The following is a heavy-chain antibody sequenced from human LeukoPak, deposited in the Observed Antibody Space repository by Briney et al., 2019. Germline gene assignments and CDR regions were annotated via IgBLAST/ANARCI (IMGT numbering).Heavy chain of an antibody. D-gene: IGHD3-3*01. J-gene: IGHJ4*02. Sequence: PGGSLRLSCAASGFTFSSYGMHWVRQAPGKGLEWVAVILSDGSKEFYTDSVKGRFTISRDNAKNSLYLQMNSLRAEDTAVYYCARDDFWSGFLDYWGQGTLVTVSS. V-gene: IGHV3-33*01. CDR1: GFTFSSYG. CDR2: ILSDGSKE. CDR3: ARDDFWSGFLDY.